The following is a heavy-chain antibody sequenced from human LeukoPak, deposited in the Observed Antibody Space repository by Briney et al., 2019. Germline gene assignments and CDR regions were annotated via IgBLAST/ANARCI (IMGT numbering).Heavy chain of an antibody. Sequence: GGSLRLSCKVSGFTFSSYSMNWVRQAPGKGLEWVSSISSSSSYIYYADSVKGRFTISRDNAKNSLYLQMNSLRAEDTAVYYCARVSGVAAGGYYYYMDVWGKGTTVTVSS. CDR3: ARVSGVAAGGYYYYMDV. J-gene: IGHJ6*03. CDR1: GFTFSSYS. CDR2: ISSSSSYI. V-gene: IGHV3-21*01. D-gene: IGHD6-25*01.